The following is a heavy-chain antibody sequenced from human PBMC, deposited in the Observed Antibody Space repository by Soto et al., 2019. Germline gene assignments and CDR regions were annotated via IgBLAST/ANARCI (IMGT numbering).Heavy chain of an antibody. Sequence: QVQLVQAGAEVKKPGSSLKVSCTASGGILNNYAISWLRQAPGQGLEWMGGIITAFGPAIYAQKFQGRVSITADEATQTAHMDMSSLRSEYTAVYYCAAGGSWARLDNWGQGTLVTVSS. V-gene: IGHV1-69*01. J-gene: IGHJ4*02. CDR2: IITAFGPA. CDR1: GGILNNYA. D-gene: IGHD6-13*01. CDR3: AAGGSWARLDN.